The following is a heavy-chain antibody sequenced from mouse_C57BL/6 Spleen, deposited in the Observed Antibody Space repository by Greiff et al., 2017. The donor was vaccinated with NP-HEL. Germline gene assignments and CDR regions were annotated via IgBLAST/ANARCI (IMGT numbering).Heavy chain of an antibody. Sequence: VQLQQSGPELVKPGASVKISCKASGYAFSSSWMNWVKQRPGKGLEWIGRIYPGDGDTNYNGKLKGKATLTADKSSSTAYMQLSSLTSEDSAVYFCARFETAQASFAYWGQGTLVTVSA. J-gene: IGHJ3*01. V-gene: IGHV1-82*01. CDR3: ARFETAQASFAY. CDR1: GYAFSSSW. D-gene: IGHD3-2*02. CDR2: IYPGDGDT.